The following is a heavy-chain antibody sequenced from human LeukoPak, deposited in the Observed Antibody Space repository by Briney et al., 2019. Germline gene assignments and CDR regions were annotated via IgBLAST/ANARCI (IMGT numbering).Heavy chain of an antibody. J-gene: IGHJ4*02. CDR2: IILKTGAT. Sequence: GASVKVSXKASGFTFTDYYLHWVRQAPGQGLEWMGRIILKTGATSYAQKFQGRVTLTRDTSISTAYMELTRQTSDDTAVYYCATDGGNHNFDYWGQGTLVTVSS. D-gene: IGHD1-14*01. CDR1: GFTFTDYY. CDR3: ATDGGNHNFDY. V-gene: IGHV1-2*06.